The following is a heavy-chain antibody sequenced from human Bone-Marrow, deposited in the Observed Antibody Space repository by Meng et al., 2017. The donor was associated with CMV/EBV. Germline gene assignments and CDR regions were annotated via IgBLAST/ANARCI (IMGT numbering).Heavy chain of an antibody. CDR2: TYYRSKWYN. CDR1: GDSVSRNGAA. D-gene: IGHD3-22*01. J-gene: IGHJ4*02. CDR3: ARDQGSGYSY. V-gene: IGHV6-1*01. Sequence: LRLSCVISGDSVSRNGAAWNWIRQSPSRGLEWLGRTYYRSKWYNDYAVSAKSRITINPDTSKNQFSLQLNSVTPEDTAVYYCARDQGSGYSYWGQGTLVTVSS.